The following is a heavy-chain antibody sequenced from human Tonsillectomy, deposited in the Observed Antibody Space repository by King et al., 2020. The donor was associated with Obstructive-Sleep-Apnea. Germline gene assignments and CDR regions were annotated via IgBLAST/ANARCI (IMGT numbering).Heavy chain of an antibody. CDR3: AKLLTVDVCGVTATAGWFDP. CDR2: ISGSGGST. CDR1: GFTFSSYA. J-gene: IGHJ5*02. D-gene: IGHD3-16*01. Sequence: EQLVQSGGGLVQPGGSLRLSCAASGFTFSSYAMSWVRQAPGKGLEWVSAISGSGGSTDYADSVKGRFTISRDNSKNTLYLQMKSLRAEDTAVYYCAKLLTVDVCGVTATAGWFDPWGQGTLGTLSS. V-gene: IGHV3-23*04.